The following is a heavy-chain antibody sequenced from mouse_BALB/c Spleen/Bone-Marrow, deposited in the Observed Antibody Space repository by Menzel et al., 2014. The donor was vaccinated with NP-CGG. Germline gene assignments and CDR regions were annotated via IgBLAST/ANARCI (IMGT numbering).Heavy chain of an antibody. CDR3: ARYCYGRNPIGY. CDR1: GFNIKDTY. J-gene: IGHJ3*01. Sequence: EVQLQQSGAELVRPGASVKLSCTASGFNIKDTYMHWVKQRPEQGLEWIGRIDPAYGNTKYDPKFQGKATITGDKSSSTAYMELNRLTSEDSAVYYCARYCYGRNPIGYWGQGTLVTVSA. V-gene: IGHV14-3*02. CDR2: IDPAYGNT. D-gene: IGHD1-1*01.